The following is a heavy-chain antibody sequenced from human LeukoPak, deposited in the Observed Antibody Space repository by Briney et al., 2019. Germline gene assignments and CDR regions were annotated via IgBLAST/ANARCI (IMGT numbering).Heavy chain of an antibody. Sequence: SETLSLTCTVSGGSISSSSYYWGWIRQPPGKGLEWIGSIYYSGSTYYNPSLKSRVTISVDTSKNQFSLKLSSVTAADTAVYYCAREDSCANGVCYSTSNWFDPWGQGTLVTVSS. D-gene: IGHD2-8*01. CDR3: AREDSCANGVCYSTSNWFDP. V-gene: IGHV4-39*02. J-gene: IGHJ5*02. CDR2: IYYSGST. CDR1: GGSISSSSYY.